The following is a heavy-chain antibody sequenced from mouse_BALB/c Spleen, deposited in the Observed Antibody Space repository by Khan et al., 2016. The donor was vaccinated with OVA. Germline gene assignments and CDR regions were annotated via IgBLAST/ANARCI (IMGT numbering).Heavy chain of an antibody. D-gene: IGHD2-3*01. J-gene: IGHJ3*01. V-gene: IGHV14-1*02. CDR3: ARDGYSPWFAY. CDR1: GFDIKDYY. Sequence: EVQLQESGAELVRPGALVNLSYKASGFDIKDYYMHWVKQRPEQGLEWIGWIDPENDNTIYDPKFQGKASITSDTSSNTAYLQLSSLTSEDTAVYYCARDGYSPWFAYWGQGTLVTVSA. CDR2: IDPENDNT.